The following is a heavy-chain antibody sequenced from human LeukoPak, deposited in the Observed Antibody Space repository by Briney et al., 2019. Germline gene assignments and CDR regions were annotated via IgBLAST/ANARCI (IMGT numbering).Heavy chain of an antibody. D-gene: IGHD6-6*01. Sequence: SETLSLTCTVSGGSISSSSYYWGWIRQPPGKGLEWIGSIYYSGSTYYNPSLKSRVTISVDTSKNQFSLKLSSVTGADTAGYDCARHRSIDIDYWGQGTLVTVSS. J-gene: IGHJ4*02. CDR3: ARHRSIDIDY. V-gene: IGHV4-39*01. CDR1: GGSISSSSYY. CDR2: IYYSGST.